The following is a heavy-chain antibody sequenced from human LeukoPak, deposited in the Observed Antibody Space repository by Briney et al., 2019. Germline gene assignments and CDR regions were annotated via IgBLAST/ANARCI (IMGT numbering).Heavy chain of an antibody. CDR2: ISAYNGNT. CDR1: GYTFTSYG. J-gene: IGHJ4*02. V-gene: IGHV1-18*01. Sequence: GASVKVSCKASGYTFTSYGISWVRQAPGQGLEWMGWISAYNGNTNYAQKLQGRVTMTTDTSTSTAYMELRSLRSDDTAVYYCARGTVYDSSGYYCDYWGQGTLVTVSS. CDR3: ARGTVYDSSGYYCDY. D-gene: IGHD3-22*01.